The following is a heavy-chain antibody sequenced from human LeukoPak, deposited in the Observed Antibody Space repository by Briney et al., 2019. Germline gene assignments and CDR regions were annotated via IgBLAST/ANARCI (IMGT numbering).Heavy chain of an antibody. J-gene: IGHJ5*02. CDR1: GGSISTSSYS. CDR2: IDHSGIT. Sequence: SETLSLTCTVSGGSISTSSYSWGWIRQPPGKGLEWIGEIDHSGITNYNPSLKSRVTISVDTSKSQFSLKLSSVTAADTAVYYCARWWGFDPWGQGTLVTVSS. CDR3: ARWWGFDP. V-gene: IGHV4-39*07. D-gene: IGHD2-15*01.